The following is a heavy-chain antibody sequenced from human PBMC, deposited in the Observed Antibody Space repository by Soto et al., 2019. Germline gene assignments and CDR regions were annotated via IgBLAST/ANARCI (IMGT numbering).Heavy chain of an antibody. Sequence: QVQLVQSGAEVKKPGASVKVSCKASGYSFTSYGISWVRQAPGQGLEWMGWISAYNGNTKYAQKLQGRVIMTTDTSTSTAYMELRSLRSDDTALYYCASDLAVARIDYWGQGTLVTVSS. CDR2: ISAYNGNT. V-gene: IGHV1-18*01. CDR1: GYSFTSYG. J-gene: IGHJ4*02. CDR3: ASDLAVARIDY. D-gene: IGHD6-19*01.